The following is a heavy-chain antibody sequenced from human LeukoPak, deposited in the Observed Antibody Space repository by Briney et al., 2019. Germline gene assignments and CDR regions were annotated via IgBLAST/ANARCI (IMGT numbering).Heavy chain of an antibody. D-gene: IGHD2-15*01. CDR2: LSFDETYK. J-gene: IGHJ4*02. Sequence: GGSLRLSCAASGFTFRRYAMHWVRQAPGKGLEWVAALSFDETYKFYADSVKGRLIISRDNSNNTLSLEMNSLRTEDTAVYFCARGKGGPFKYWGQGTLVTVSS. V-gene: IGHV3-30*01. CDR1: GFTFRRYA. CDR3: ARGKGGPFKY.